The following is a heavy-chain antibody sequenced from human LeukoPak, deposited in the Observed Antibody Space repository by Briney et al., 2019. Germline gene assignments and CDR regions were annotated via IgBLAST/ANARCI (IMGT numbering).Heavy chain of an antibody. CDR2: IYSGGGT. J-gene: IGHJ4*02. V-gene: IGHV3-53*01. CDR1: GFTVSTNY. CDR3: ARAGLYYYDSSGYLGY. D-gene: IGHD3-22*01. Sequence: GGSLRLSCAASGFTVSTNYMSWVRQAPGKGLEWVSVIYSGGGTYYADSVRGRFTISRDNSKNTLYLQMNSLRAEDTAVYYCARAGLYYYDSSGYLGYWGQGTLVTVSS.